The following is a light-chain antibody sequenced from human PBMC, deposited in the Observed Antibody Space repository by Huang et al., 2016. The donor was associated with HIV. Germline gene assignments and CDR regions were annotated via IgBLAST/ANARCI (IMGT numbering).Light chain of an antibody. CDR2: GAS. Sequence: EIVMTQSPAALSVSPGERATLSCRASQSIKSNLAWYQQRPGPAPRLIVYGASPRATGIPARFSGSGSGTEFTLTISSLQSEDFVVYYCQQYNNWPETFGHGTKVEIK. CDR3: QQYNNWPET. J-gene: IGKJ1*01. CDR1: QSIKSN. V-gene: IGKV3-15*01.